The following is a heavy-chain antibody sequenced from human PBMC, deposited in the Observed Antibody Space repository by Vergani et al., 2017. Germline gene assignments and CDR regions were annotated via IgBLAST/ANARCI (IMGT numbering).Heavy chain of an antibody. CDR1: FDSIRNHY. CDR2: IHYSENT. J-gene: IGHJ5*02. CDR3: ASDTHSGQGADR. D-gene: IGHD6-19*01. Sequence: QVQLQESGPGLVKSSETLSLTCSVSFDSIRNHYCNWIRQPPGKGLEWIGSIHYSENTNYNPSRRTRVTISVDTSKNQFSLTLTSVTAADTAVYYCASDTHSGQGADRWGQGILVTVTS. V-gene: IGHV4-59*11.